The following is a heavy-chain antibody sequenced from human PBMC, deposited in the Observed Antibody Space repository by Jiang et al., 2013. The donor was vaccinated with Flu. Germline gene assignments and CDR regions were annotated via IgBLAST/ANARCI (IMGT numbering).Heavy chain of an antibody. J-gene: IGHJ4*02. CDR2: ISYSGTT. Sequence: GSGLVKPSETLSLTCIVSGGSVNSEDFYWTWIRQAPGTGLEWIGYISYSGTTQYNPAHQSRLSMSIDTSKNRFSLNLRSVTTTDTAIYYCARTGVVVAAKIDFWGQG. V-gene: IGHV4-61*03. CDR1: GGSVNSEDFY. D-gene: IGHD2-15*01. CDR3: ARTGVVVAAKIDF.